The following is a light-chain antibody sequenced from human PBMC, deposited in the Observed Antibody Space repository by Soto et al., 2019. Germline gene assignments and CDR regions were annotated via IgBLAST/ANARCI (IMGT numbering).Light chain of an antibody. V-gene: IGLV2-14*01. CDR1: SSDVGGYNY. CDR3: GSSVSSSPPIYV. J-gene: IGLJ1*01. Sequence: QSALTQPASVFGSPGQSITISCTGTSSDVGGYNYVSWYQQHPGKAPKLMIFDVSNRPSGVSNRFSGSKSGNTASLTISGLQAEDEVDYYCGSSVSSSPPIYVFLPVTKLPVL. CDR2: DVS.